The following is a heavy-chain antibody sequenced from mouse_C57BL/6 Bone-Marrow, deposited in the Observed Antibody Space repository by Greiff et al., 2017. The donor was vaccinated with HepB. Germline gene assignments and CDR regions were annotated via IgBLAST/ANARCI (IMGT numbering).Heavy chain of an antibody. D-gene: IGHD2-3*01. J-gene: IGHJ2*01. Sequence: VQLQQPGAELVKPGASVKLSCKASGYTFTSYWMHWVKQRPGQGLEWIGMIHPNSGSTNYNEKFKSKATLTVDKSSSTAYMQLSSLTSEDSAVYYCAREDYDGDFYLDYWGQGTTLTVSS. V-gene: IGHV1-64*01. CDR1: GYTFTSYW. CDR2: IHPNSGST. CDR3: AREDYDGDFYLDY.